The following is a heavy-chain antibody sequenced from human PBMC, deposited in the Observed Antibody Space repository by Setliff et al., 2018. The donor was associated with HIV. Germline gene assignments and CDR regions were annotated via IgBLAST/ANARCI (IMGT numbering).Heavy chain of an antibody. CDR1: GFTFSRYN. V-gene: IGHV3-48*01. Sequence: GGSLRLSCAASGFTFSRYNMNWVRQSPGKGLEWISYINGANDMRYCADSVKGRFTITRDSARNSLYLQMNSLRVEDTAVYYCARGYWEWGDPSGDAFDIWGQGTVVTVSS. CDR2: INGANDMR. J-gene: IGHJ3*02. D-gene: IGHD3-3*01. CDR3: ARGYWEWGDPSGDAFDI.